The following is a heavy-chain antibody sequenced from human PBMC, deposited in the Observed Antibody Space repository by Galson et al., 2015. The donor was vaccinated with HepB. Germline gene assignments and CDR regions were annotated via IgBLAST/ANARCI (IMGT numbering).Heavy chain of an antibody. CDR1: GFTFSSYA. CDR2: IAHDGKTE. V-gene: IGHV3-30*17. J-gene: IGHJ4*02. Sequence: SLRLSCAASGFTFSSYAVHWVRQAPGKGLEWVAVIAHDGKTEYYADSVRNRFTISRDNSNNTLYLQLNSPRLEDTAVYYCARSITMVRINTPDYWGQGTLVIVSS. CDR3: ARSITMVRINTPDY. D-gene: IGHD3-10*01.